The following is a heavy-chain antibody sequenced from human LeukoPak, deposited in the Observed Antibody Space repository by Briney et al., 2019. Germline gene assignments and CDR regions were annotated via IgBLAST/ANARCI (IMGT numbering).Heavy chain of an antibody. V-gene: IGHV3-23*01. CDR1: GFTFSSYA. J-gene: IGHJ4*02. D-gene: IGHD3-22*01. CDR3: AKDRPNYYGSNGHYYKLNGDC. CDR2: ITSSGAAT. Sequence: HPGGSLRLSCAASGFTFSSYAMSWVRQAPGKGLEWVSSITSSGAATYYADSVKGRFTISRDNPDNTLYLQMNSLRAEDTAVYYCAKDRPNYYGSNGHYYKLNGDCWGQGTLVTVSS.